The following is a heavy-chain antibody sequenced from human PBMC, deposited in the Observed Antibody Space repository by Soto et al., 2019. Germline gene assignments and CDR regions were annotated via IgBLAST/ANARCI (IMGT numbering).Heavy chain of an antibody. D-gene: IGHD6-6*01. V-gene: IGHV4-34*01. CDR2: INHSGST. Sequence: QVQLQQWGAGLLKPSETLSLTCAVYGGSFSGYYWSWIRQPPGKGLEWIGEINHSGSTNYNPSLKSRVTISVDTSKNQFSLKLSSVTAADTAVYDCARDHSSSSVEAFDIWGQGTMVTVSS. CDR3: ARDHSSSSVEAFDI. CDR1: GGSFSGYY. J-gene: IGHJ3*02.